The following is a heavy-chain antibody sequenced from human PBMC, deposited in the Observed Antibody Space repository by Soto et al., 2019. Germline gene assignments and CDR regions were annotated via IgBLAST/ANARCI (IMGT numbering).Heavy chain of an antibody. Sequence: SETLSLTCTVSGGSISSGGYYWSWIRQHPGKGLEWIGYIYYSGSTYYNPSLKSRVTISVDTSKNQFSLKLSSVTAADTAVYYCARGEDCSGGSCYSSSFDPWGQGTLVTVSS. CDR3: ARGEDCSGGSCYSSSFDP. J-gene: IGHJ5*02. V-gene: IGHV4-31*03. D-gene: IGHD2-15*01. CDR1: GGSISSGGYY. CDR2: IYYSGST.